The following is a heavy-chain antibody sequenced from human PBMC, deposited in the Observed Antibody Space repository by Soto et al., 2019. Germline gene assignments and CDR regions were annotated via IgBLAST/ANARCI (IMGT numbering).Heavy chain of an antibody. J-gene: IGHJ4*02. D-gene: IGHD1-26*01. CDR3: AGIYSGSPGGTLRY. CDR1: GGSISRGGYY. V-gene: IGHV4-31*03. CDR2: IYYSGST. Sequence: QVQLQEAGPRLVKPSQTPSLTCTFSGGSISRGGYYWSRIRPHPGKGLEWIGYIYYSGSTYYNPSLKSRVTISVDTSKNQFSLKLSSVTAADTAVYYCAGIYSGSPGGTLRYWGQGTLVTVSS.